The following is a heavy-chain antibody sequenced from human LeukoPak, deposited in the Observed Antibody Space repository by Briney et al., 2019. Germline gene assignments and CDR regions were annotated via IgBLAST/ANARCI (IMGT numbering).Heavy chain of an antibody. CDR2: IIPIFGTA. Sequence: SVKVSCKASGGTFSSYAISWVRQAPGQGLEWMGGIIPIFGTANYAQKFQGRVTITTDESTSTAYMELSSLRSEDTAVYYCVRDGASDCSGGSCYSRYYYYYMDVWGKGTTVTVSS. J-gene: IGHJ6*03. CDR1: GGTFSSYA. D-gene: IGHD2-15*01. V-gene: IGHV1-69*05. CDR3: VRDGASDCSGGSCYSRYYYYYMDV.